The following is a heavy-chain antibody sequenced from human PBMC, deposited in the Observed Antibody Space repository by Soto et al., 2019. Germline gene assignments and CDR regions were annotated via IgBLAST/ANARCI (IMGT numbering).Heavy chain of an antibody. V-gene: IGHV3-53*01. CDR3: SHYYDSSGYYSTRAS. Sequence: EVQLVESGGGLIQPGGSLRLSCAASGFTVSSNYMSWVRQAPGKGLEWVSVIYSGGSTYYADSVKGRFTISRDNSKNTLYLQMNSLRAEDTAVYYCSHYYDSSGYYSTRASWGQGTLDTVSS. D-gene: IGHD3-22*01. CDR1: GFTVSSNY. J-gene: IGHJ5*02. CDR2: IYSGGST.